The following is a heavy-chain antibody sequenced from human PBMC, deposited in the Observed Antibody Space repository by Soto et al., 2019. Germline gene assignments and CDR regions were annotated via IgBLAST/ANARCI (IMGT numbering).Heavy chain of an antibody. V-gene: IGHV3-66*01. CDR2: IYSGGST. J-gene: IGHJ4*02. Sequence: EVQLVESGGGLVQPGGSLRLSCAASGFTVSSNYMSWVRQAPGKGLEWVSVIYSGGSTYYADSVKGRFTISRDNSKNTLYLQMNSLSAEDTAVYYCARSTTYYDFWSGYPTDYWGQGTLVTVSS. CDR1: GFTVSSNY. D-gene: IGHD3-3*01. CDR3: ARSTTYYDFWSGYPTDY.